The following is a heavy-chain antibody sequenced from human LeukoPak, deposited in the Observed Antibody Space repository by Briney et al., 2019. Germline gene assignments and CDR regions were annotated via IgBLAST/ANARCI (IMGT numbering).Heavy chain of an antibody. V-gene: IGHV3-7*04. D-gene: IGHD2-2*01. CDR2: IKQDRSEK. J-gene: IGHJ5*02. Sequence: GGSLRLSCAASGFTFSSYWMSWVRQAPGKGLEWVANIKQDRSEKYYVDSVKGRFTISRDNAKNSLYLQMNSLRAEDTAVYYCARGGVVVVPAAIPTNWFDPWGQGTLVTVSS. CDR3: ARGGVVVVPAAIPTNWFDP. CDR1: GFTFSSYW.